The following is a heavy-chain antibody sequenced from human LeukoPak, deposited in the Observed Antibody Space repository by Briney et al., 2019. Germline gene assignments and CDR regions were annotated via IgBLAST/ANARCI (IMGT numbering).Heavy chain of an antibody. J-gene: IGHJ3*01. CDR3: ARDRRYPTDVFDL. CDR1: GFSFNGYA. Sequence: PGGTLRLSCAASGFSFNGYAMAWVRQAPGKGLEWVSTVTGNGFTTWYPASVKGRFTISRDNSKHSLHLQMNALTAEDTALYFCARDRRYPTDVFDLWGQGTTVTASS. D-gene: IGHD3-9*01. V-gene: IGHV3-23*01. CDR2: VTGNGFTT.